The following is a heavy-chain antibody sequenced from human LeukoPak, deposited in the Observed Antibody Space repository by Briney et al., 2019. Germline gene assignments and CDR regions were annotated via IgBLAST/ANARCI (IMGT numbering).Heavy chain of an antibody. D-gene: IGHD4-17*01. Sequence: SETLSLTCTVSGGSISSYYWSWIRQPAGKGLEWIGRIYNSGITNYNPSLKSRVSMSMDTSMNQLSLKLRSVTAADTAVYYCARDYGDFPAYYFDYWGQGILVIVSS. CDR1: GGSISSYY. J-gene: IGHJ4*02. CDR2: IYNSGIT. V-gene: IGHV4-4*07. CDR3: ARDYGDFPAYYFDY.